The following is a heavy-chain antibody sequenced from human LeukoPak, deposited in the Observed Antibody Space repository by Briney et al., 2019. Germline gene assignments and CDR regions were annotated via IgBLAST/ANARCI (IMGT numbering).Heavy chain of an antibody. CDR2: ISYDGSNK. J-gene: IGHJ4*02. Sequence: HPGGSLRLSCAASGFTFSTYTMHWVRQAPGKGLEWVAVISYDGSNKHYADSVKGRFTISRDNSKNTLYLQMNSLRPEDTAVYYCARVFYVVQWLSPAGDYWGQGTLVTVSA. CDR1: GFTFSTYT. D-gene: IGHD6-19*01. V-gene: IGHV3-30-3*01. CDR3: ARVFYVVQWLSPAGDY.